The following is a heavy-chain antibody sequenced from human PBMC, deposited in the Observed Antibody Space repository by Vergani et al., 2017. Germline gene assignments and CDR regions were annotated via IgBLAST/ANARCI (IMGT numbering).Heavy chain of an antibody. CDR2: IRYDGSNK. J-gene: IGHJ4*02. D-gene: IGHD3-22*01. CDR3: AKDNVPGYYDSSGYFDY. Sequence: QVQLVESGGGVVQPGGSLRLSCAASGFTFSSYGMHWVRQAPGKGLEWVAFIRYDGSNKYYADSVKGRFTISRDNSKNTLYLQMNSLRAEDTAVYYCAKDNVPGYYDSSGYFDYWGQGTLVTVSS. V-gene: IGHV3-30*02. CDR1: GFTFSSYG.